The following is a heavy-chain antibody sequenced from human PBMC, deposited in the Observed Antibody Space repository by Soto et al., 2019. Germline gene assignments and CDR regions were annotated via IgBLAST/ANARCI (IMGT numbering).Heavy chain of an antibody. J-gene: IGHJ4*01. CDR3: ARGLRGELSPWGIDKFDR. V-gene: IGHV3-48*03. CDR1: GFTFSSYE. Sequence: GGSLRLSCAASGFTFSSYEMNWVRQAPGKGLERVSYISSSGGTIFYADSVKGRFTISRDNARNALSLQMNSLRAEDTAVYYCARGLRGELSPWGIDKFDRRGQGTL. D-gene: IGHD3-10*01. CDR2: ISSSGGTI.